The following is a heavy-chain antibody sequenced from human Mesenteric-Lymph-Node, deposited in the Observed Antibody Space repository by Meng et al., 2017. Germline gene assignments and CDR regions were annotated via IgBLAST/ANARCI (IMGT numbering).Heavy chain of an antibody. V-gene: IGHV1-2*06. Sequence: GQLVQSGADVKKPGASVKVSCKASGYTFTGNYMHWVRQAPGQGLEWMGRMNPNTGGTNYAQKFQGRVTMTRDTSISTAYMELSSLRVDDTAVYYCARIRSGYDLFDYWGQGTLVTVSS. D-gene: IGHD5-12*01. CDR1: GYTFTGNY. CDR2: MNPNTGGT. J-gene: IGHJ4*02. CDR3: ARIRSGYDLFDY.